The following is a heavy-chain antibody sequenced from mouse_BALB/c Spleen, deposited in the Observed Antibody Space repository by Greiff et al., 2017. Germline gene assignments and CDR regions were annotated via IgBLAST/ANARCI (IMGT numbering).Heavy chain of an antibody. Sequence: EVKLEESGGGLVKPGGSQKLSCAASGFTFSSYAMSWVRQTPEKRLEWVASISSGGSTYYPDSVKGRFTISRDNARNILYLQMSSLRSEDTAMYYCARGGAYYRYDEYFDYWGQGTTLTVSS. CDR3: ARGGAYYRYDEYFDY. J-gene: IGHJ2*01. D-gene: IGHD2-14*01. CDR2: ISSGGST. CDR1: GFTFSSYA. V-gene: IGHV5-6-5*01.